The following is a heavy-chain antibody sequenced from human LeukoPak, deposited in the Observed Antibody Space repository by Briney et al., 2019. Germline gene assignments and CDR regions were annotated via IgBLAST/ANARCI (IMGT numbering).Heavy chain of an antibody. J-gene: IGHJ3*02. Sequence: GGSLRLSCAASGFTFSSYSMNWVRQAPGKGLEWVCSISSGSTYIYYADSLKGLFTISRDHARASLHLPMNSLSAEDTAVYYCARGGRVTMVRGASAFDIWGQGPMVPVPS. V-gene: IGHV3-21*01. D-gene: IGHD3-10*01. CDR1: GFTFSSYS. CDR2: ISSGSTYI. CDR3: ARGGRVTMVRGASAFDI.